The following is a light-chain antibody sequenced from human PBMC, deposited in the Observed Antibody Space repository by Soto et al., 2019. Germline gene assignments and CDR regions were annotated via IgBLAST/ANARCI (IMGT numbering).Light chain of an antibody. CDR1: QSVSSN. Sequence: EIVMTQSPATPSVSPGERATLSCRANQSVSSNLAWYQQKPGQAPRFLIYGASTRATGIPARFSGSGSGTEFTLTISNLQSEDFAFYYCQQYNNWPPYTFGQGTKLEIK. CDR2: GAS. CDR3: QQYNNWPPYT. J-gene: IGKJ2*01. V-gene: IGKV3-15*01.